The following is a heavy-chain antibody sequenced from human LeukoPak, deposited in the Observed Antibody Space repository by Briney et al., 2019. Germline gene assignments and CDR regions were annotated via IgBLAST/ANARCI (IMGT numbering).Heavy chain of an antibody. V-gene: IGHV1-69*05. CDR2: IIPIFGTA. CDR3: ARMRDSSSWQNYYDYYMDV. J-gene: IGHJ6*03. CDR1: GGTFSSYA. D-gene: IGHD6-13*01. Sequence: GASVKVSCKASGGTFSSYAISWVRQAPGQGLEWMGGIIPIFGTANYAQKFQGRVTITTDESTSTAYMELSSLRSEDTAVYYCARMRDSSSWQNYYDYYMDVWGKGTTVTVSS.